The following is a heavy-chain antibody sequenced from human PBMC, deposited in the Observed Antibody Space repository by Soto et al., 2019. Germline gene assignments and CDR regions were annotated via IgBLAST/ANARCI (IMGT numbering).Heavy chain of an antibody. V-gene: IGHV4-39*01. Sequence: SETLFLTCTVSGASISRSNYYWGWIRQPPGKGLEWIGSISYSGDTYNNPSLKSRVTISVDTSKNQFSLKLNSVTAADTGVYYCARPGQYSSGWTSPWEYFQHWGQGTLVTVS. J-gene: IGHJ1*01. CDR3: ARPGQYSSGWTSPWEYFQH. D-gene: IGHD6-19*01. CDR2: ISYSGDT. CDR1: GASISRSNYY.